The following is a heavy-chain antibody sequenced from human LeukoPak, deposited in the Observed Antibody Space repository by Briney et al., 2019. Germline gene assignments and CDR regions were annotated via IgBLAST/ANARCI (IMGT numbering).Heavy chain of an antibody. D-gene: IGHD6-13*01. CDR2: ISGTSNTI. V-gene: IGHV3-48*01. CDR1: GFTFSTYS. Sequence: PGGSLRLSCVASGFTFSTYSMNWVRQAPGKGLEWVSYISGTSNTIYYADSVKGRFTISRDNAKNSLYLQVNSLRVEDTAIYYCAREDRYSSSWYLFQHWGQGTLVTVSS. CDR3: AREDRYSSSWYLFQH. J-gene: IGHJ1*01.